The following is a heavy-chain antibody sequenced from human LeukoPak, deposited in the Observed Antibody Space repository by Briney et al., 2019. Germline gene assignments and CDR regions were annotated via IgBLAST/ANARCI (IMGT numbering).Heavy chain of an antibody. V-gene: IGHV3-30*18. D-gene: IGHD2-2*01. CDR2: ISYDGSNK. J-gene: IGHJ5*02. CDR1: GFTFSSYG. Sequence: GGSLRLSCAASGFTFSSYGMHWVRQAPGKGLEWVAVISYDGSNKYYADSVKGRFTISRDNSKNTLYLQMNSLRAEDTAVYYCCKDVIVVVPAANWFDPWGQGTLVTVSS. CDR3: CKDVIVVVPAANWFDP.